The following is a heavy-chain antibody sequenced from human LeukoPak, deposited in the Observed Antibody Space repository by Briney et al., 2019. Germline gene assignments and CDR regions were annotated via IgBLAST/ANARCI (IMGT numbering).Heavy chain of an antibody. D-gene: IGHD5-12*01. CDR3: TTERGYGGYVYYFDY. CDR1: GFTFSNAW. V-gene: IGHV3-15*01. CDR2: IKSKTDGGTT. Sequence: GGSLRLSCAASGFTFSNAWMSWVRQAPGKGLEWVGRIKSKTDGGTTDYAAPVKGRFTISRDDSKNTLYLQMNSLKTEDTAVYYCTTERGYGGYVYYFDYWGQGTLVTVSS. J-gene: IGHJ4*02.